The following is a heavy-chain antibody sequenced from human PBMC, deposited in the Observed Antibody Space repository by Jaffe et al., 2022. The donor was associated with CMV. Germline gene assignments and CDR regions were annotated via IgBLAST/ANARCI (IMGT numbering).Heavy chain of an antibody. CDR3: ARDLSGISARGNYYYGMDV. CDR2: IWYDGSEK. CDR1: GFIFNKYA. D-gene: IGHD6-25*01. V-gene: IGHV3-33*01. J-gene: IGHJ6*01. Sequence: QVQLVESGGGVVQPGGSLRLSCAAPGFIFNKYAMHWVRQAPGKGLEWLALIWYDGSEKHYAESVAGRFTISRDNSNNTVSLQMNNMRAEDTAVYYCARDLSGISARGNYYYGMDVWGHGTTVTVFS.